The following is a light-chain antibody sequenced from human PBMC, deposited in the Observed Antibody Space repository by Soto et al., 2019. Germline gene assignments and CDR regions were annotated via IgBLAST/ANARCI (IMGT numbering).Light chain of an antibody. CDR1: QDIRND. CDR2: AAS. J-gene: IGKJ3*01. V-gene: IGKV1-27*01. Sequence: DIQMTQSPSSLSASVGDRVTITCRASQDIRNDLAWYQQKPGKVLKVLIHAASTLQSGVPSRFSGSGSGTDFTLTISGLQPDDVATYYCQKCNIAPFTFGPGTKVDIK. CDR3: QKCNIAPFT.